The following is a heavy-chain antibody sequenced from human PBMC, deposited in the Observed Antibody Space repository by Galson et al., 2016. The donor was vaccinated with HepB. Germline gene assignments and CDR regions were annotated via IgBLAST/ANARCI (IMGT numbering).Heavy chain of an antibody. V-gene: IGHV3-21*01. Sequence: SLRLSCAASGFTFDSYAMTWVRQAPGKGLEWVSTIGSGGNTYYADSVKGRFTISRDNAKNSLYLQMSSLRAEDTAVYYCATSNYCSKRCAAFDPWGQGTLVTVSS. CDR1: GFTFDSYA. CDR2: IGSGGNT. CDR3: ATSNYCSKRCAAFDP. J-gene: IGHJ5*02. D-gene: IGHD2-2*01.